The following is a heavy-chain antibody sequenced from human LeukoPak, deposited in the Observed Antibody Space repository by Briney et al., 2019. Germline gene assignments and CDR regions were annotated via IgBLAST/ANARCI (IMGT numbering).Heavy chain of an antibody. J-gene: IGHJ6*02. CDR2: ISYDGSNK. Sequence: GRSLRLSCAASGFTFSSYGMHWVRQAPGKGLEWVAVISYDGSNKYYADSVKGRFTISRDNSKNTLYLQMNSLRAEDTAVYYCAKYSSSSNYYYYYGMDVWGQGTTVTVSS. CDR3: AKYSSSSNYYYYYGMDV. V-gene: IGHV3-30*18. CDR1: GFTFSSYG. D-gene: IGHD6-13*01.